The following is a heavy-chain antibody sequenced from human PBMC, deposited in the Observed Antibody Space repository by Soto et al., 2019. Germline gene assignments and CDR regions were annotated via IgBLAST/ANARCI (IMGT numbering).Heavy chain of an antibody. Sequence: QVQLQESGPGLVKPSQTLSLTCTVSGGSISGGPYYWTWIRQHPGSGLEWIGYIYYTGSTYYNPSLKSRVIMSVDTSNNQLSLKLSSVTAADTAVYFCARGSGMVVVPTAKDPHYYYMDVWGKGTTVTVSS. CDR2: IYYTGST. D-gene: IGHD2-2*01. CDR3: ARGSGMVVVPTAKDPHYYYMDV. CDR1: GGSISGGPYY. J-gene: IGHJ6*03. V-gene: IGHV4-31*03.